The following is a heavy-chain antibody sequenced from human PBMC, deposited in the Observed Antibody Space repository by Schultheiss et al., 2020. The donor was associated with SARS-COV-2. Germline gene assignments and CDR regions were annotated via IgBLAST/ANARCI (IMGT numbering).Heavy chain of an antibody. CDR1: GLTFSSYA. Sequence: GGSLRLSCAGSGLTFSSYAMNWVRQAPGKGLEWVSAISSDGGSTYYADSVKGRFTISRDNAKNSLYLQMNSLRAEDTAVYYCARDNGFDILTGYSTNWFDPWGQGTLVTVSS. CDR2: ISSDGGST. V-gene: IGHV3-23*01. D-gene: IGHD3-9*01. CDR3: ARDNGFDILTGYSTNWFDP. J-gene: IGHJ5*02.